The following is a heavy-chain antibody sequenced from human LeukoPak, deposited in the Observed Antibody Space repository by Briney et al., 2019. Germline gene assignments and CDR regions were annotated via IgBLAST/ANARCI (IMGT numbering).Heavy chain of an antibody. Sequence: PGGSLRLSCAASGFTFSDYYMSWIRQAPGKGLEWVSYISSSSSYTNYADSVKGRFTISRDDSRTSLYLQMNSLRTEDTALYYCARGGNGMDVWGQGTTVTVSS. J-gene: IGHJ6*02. CDR2: ISSSSSYT. CDR1: GFTFSDYY. V-gene: IGHV3-11*05. CDR3: ARGGNGMDV.